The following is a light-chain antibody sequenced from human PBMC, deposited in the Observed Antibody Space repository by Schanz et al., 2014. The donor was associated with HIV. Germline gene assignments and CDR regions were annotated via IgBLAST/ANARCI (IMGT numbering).Light chain of an antibody. V-gene: IGKV3-15*01. CDR1: QSVSSSY. J-gene: IGKJ1*01. CDR3: LQHNDWPWT. Sequence: EIVMTQSPATLSVSPGERATLSCRASQSVSSSYFAWYQQKPGQAPRLLIYRISTRATGIPARFSGSGSGTEFTLTINSLQSEDVAVYYCLQHNDWPWTFGQGTKVEIK. CDR2: RIS.